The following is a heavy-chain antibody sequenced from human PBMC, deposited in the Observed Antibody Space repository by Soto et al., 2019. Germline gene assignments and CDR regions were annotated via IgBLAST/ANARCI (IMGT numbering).Heavy chain of an antibody. CDR2: IYYSGST. V-gene: IGHV4-30-4*01. CDR3: ARERGDYDFWSGYQDY. Sequence: QVQLQESGPGLMKPSQTLSLTCTVSGGSISSGDYYWSWIRQPPGKGLEWIGYIYYSGSTYYNPSLKSRVTISVDTSKNQFSLKLSSVTAADTAVYYCARERGDYDFWSGYQDYWGQGTLVTVSS. D-gene: IGHD3-3*01. CDR1: GGSISSGDYY. J-gene: IGHJ4*02.